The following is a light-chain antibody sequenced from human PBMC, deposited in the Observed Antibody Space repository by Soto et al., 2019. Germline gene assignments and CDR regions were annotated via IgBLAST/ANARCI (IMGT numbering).Light chain of an antibody. J-gene: IGKJ4*01. CDR3: QQYNVWPLT. CDR2: VAS. V-gene: IGKV3-15*01. Sequence: EIVMTQSPATLSVSPGERATLYCRASQSVSSNLAWYQQKTGQTPKLLIYVASTRATGIPARFSGSGSGTDFTLPISSLQSEDFAVYYCQQYNVWPLTFGGGTKVEFK. CDR1: QSVSSN.